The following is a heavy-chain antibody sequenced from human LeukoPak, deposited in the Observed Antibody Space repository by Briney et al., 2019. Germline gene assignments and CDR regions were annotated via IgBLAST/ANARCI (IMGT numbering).Heavy chain of an antibody. CDR2: IKEDGTET. D-gene: IGHD2-15*01. CDR3: AQKGGTDH. Sequence: GGSLRLSCAASGFMFSSNWMSWVRLAPGKGLEWVANIKEDGTETYYVDSVKGRFTISRDNAKNSLYLEMSSLRDEDTAVYYCAQKGGTDHWGRGTLVTVSS. J-gene: IGHJ4*02. CDR1: GFMFSSNW. V-gene: IGHV3-7*01.